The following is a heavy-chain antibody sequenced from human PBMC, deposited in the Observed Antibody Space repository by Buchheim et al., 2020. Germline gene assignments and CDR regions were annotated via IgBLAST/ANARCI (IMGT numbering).Heavy chain of an antibody. CDR2: VNSDGSGP. D-gene: IGHD5-12*01. CDR1: GFTFSRYW. CDR3: VKDLPNSGFAYDY. V-gene: IGHV3-74*01. J-gene: IGHJ4*02. Sequence: EVQLVESGGGLVQPGGSLRLSCAASGFTFSRYWMHWVRQAPGKGLMWVSRVNSDGSGPGYADSVKGRFTISRDNAQNTLYLQMNSLRAEDTAVYYCVKDLPNSGFAYDYWGQGSL.